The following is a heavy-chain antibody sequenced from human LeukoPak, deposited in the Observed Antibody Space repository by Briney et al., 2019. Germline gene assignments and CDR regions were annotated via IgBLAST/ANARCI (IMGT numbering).Heavy chain of an antibody. V-gene: IGHV5-51*01. D-gene: IGHD3-10*01. CDR1: GYSFTTYW. CDR3: ARRGFGESSRFDY. Sequence: RGESLKISCKGSGYSFTTYWIGWVRLMPGKGLEWMGIIYPGDSDTRYSPSFQGQVTISADKSISTAYLQWSSLKASDTAIYYCARRGFGESSRFDYWGQGTLVTVSS. CDR2: IYPGDSDT. J-gene: IGHJ4*02.